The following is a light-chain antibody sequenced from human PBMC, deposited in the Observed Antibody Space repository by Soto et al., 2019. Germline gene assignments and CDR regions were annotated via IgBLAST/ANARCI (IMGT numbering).Light chain of an antibody. J-gene: IGKJ5*01. CDR3: MQTTQWPHT. CDR2: QAS. V-gene: IGKV2-30*01. CDR1: QSLVSTDGYTF. Sequence: DVVLTQSPLSLPVTLGHPAAISCMSRQSLVSTDGYTFLNWFQQRPGQSPRRLIYQASNRDSGVPDRFSGSGSGTIFTLKISRVEAEDVGLYYCMQTTQWPHTFGQGTRLEIK.